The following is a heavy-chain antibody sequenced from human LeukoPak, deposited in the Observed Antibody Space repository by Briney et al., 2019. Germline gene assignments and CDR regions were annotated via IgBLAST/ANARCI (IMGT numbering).Heavy chain of an antibody. CDR1: GGSISSYY. Sequence: SETLSLTCTVSGGSISSYYWSWIRQPPGKGLEWIGYIYYSGSTNYNPSLKSRVTISVDTSKNQFSLKLSSVTAADTAVYYCASLGKDLTPNYWGQGTLVTVSS. V-gene: IGHV4-59*01. J-gene: IGHJ4*02. D-gene: IGHD1-14*01. CDR3: ASLGKDLTPNY. CDR2: IYYSGST.